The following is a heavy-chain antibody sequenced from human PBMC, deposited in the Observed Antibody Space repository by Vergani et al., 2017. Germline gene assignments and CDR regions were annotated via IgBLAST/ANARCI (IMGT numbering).Heavy chain of an antibody. CDR1: GFSLSTSGMC. J-gene: IGHJ4*02. CDR2: IDWDDDK. Sequence: QVTLRESGPALVKPTQTLTLTCTFSGFSLSTSGMCVSWIRQPPGKALEWLARIDWDDDKYYSTSLKTRLTISKDTSKNQGVLTMTNMDPVDTATSYCARIYYSSSWYTSLSYFDYWGQGTLVTVSS. D-gene: IGHD6-13*01. V-gene: IGHV2-70*15. CDR3: ARIYYSSSWYTSLSYFDY.